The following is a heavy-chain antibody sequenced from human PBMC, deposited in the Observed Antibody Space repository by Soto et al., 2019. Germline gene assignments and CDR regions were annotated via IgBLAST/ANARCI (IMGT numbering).Heavy chain of an antibody. V-gene: IGHV3-49*03. J-gene: IGHJ6*02. CDR1: GFTFGDYA. CDR3: TRDLITMIVVVPTGSASYYGMDV. D-gene: IGHD3-22*01. Sequence: GGSLRLSCTASGFTFGDYAMSWFRQAPGKGLEWVGFIRSKAYGGTTEYAASVKGRFTISRDDSKSIAYLQMNSLKTEDTAVYYCTRDLITMIVVVPTGSASYYGMDVWGQGTTVTVSS. CDR2: IRSKAYGGTT.